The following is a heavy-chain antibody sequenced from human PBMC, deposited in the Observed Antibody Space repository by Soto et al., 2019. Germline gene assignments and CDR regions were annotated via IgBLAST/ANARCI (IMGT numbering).Heavy chain of an antibody. CDR3: ARDPSDLWEPDQYFQH. J-gene: IGHJ1*01. V-gene: IGHV5-51*01. CDR1: GYSFTSYW. Sequence: PGESLKISCKGSGYSFTSYWIGWVRQMPGKGLEWMGIIYPGDSDTRYSPSFQGRFTISRDNAKNSLYLQMDSLRAEDTAVYYCARDPSDLWEPDQYFQHWGQGTLVTVSS. CDR2: IYPGDSDT. D-gene: IGHD1-26*01.